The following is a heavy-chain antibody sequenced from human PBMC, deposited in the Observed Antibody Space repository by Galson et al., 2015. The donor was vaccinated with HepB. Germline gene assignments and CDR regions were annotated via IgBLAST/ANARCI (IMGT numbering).Heavy chain of an antibody. D-gene: IGHD3-22*01. CDR1: GFTFSSYA. Sequence: SLRLSCAASGFTFSSYAMHWVRQAPGKGLEWVAVISYDGSNKYYADSVKGRFTISRDNSKNTLYLQMNSLRAEDTAVYYCARNPPGYDSNGYSFDYWGQGTLVTVSS. CDR3: ARNPPGYDSNGYSFDY. J-gene: IGHJ4*02. V-gene: IGHV3-30-3*01. CDR2: ISYDGSNK.